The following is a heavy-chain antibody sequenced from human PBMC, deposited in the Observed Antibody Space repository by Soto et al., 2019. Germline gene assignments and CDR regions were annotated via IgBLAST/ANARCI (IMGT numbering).Heavy chain of an antibody. CDR1: GFTFSSYG. CDR3: ARGYDYVWGSYPDY. Sequence: QVQLVESGGGVVQPGRSLRLSCAASGFTFSSYGMHWVRQAPGKGLEWVAVIWYDGSNKYYADSVKGRFTISRDSSKNTLYLQMNSLRAEDTAVYYCARGYDYVWGSYPDYWGQGTLVTVSS. J-gene: IGHJ4*02. D-gene: IGHD3-16*01. V-gene: IGHV3-33*01. CDR2: IWYDGSNK.